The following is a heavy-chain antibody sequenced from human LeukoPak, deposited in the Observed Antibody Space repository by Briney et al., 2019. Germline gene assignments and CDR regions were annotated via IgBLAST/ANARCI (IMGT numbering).Heavy chain of an antibody. V-gene: IGHV1-3*03. CDR2: INPSNGYA. J-gene: IGHJ4*02. D-gene: IGHD5-24*01. CDR3: AIRDGHTDH. Sequence: ASVKVPCKASGYTFTNYAMHWVRQAPGQRPQWLGWINPSNGYAKYSQELQGRLIISRDTSASTVYMELSSLRSEDMAIYYCAIRDGHTDHWGQGTLVTVSS. CDR1: GYTFTNYA.